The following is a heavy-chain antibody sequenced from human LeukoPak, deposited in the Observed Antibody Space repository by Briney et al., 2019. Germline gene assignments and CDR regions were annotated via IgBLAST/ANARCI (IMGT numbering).Heavy chain of an antibody. J-gene: IGHJ6*04. CDR2: ISYDGSNK. CDR1: GFTFSSYA. V-gene: IGHV3-30*04. CDR3: ARDVRSSWYGHYYYGMDV. Sequence: GRSLRLSCAASGFTFSSYAMHWVRQAPGEGLEWVAVISYDGSNKYYADSVKGRFTIPRDNSKNTLYLQMNSLRAEDTAVYYCARDVRSSWYGHYYYGMDVWGKGTTVTVSS. D-gene: IGHD6-13*01.